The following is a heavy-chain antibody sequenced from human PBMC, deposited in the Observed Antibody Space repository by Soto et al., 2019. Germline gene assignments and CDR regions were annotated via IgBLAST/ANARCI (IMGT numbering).Heavy chain of an antibody. J-gene: IGHJ4*02. CDR1: GDTFSNYA. CDR3: ARDGVYSSSKFNYFDY. Sequence: ASVKVSCKASGDTFSNYAISWVRQAPGQGLEWMGGIIPIFGTTNFAQKFQGRVTITADKFTSTAYMDLSSLRSDDTAVYYCARDGVYSSSKFNYFDYWGQGTLVTVSS. CDR2: IIPIFGTT. V-gene: IGHV1-69*06. D-gene: IGHD6-6*01.